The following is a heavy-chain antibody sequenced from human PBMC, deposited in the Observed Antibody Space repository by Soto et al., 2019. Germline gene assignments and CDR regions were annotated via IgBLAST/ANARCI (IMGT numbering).Heavy chain of an antibody. Sequence: QVQLVESGGGVVERGRSLRLSCAASGFTFNNYDMHWVRQSPGKGLEWVAVTSYDGNNKYYADSVKGRFTISRDNSKNTLSLQMNSLRPEDTAVYYCAKVLSVIVADSFDIWGQGTMVTVSS. CDR3: AKVLSVIVADSFDI. V-gene: IGHV3-30*18. CDR1: GFTFNNYD. D-gene: IGHD3-22*01. J-gene: IGHJ3*02. CDR2: TSYDGNNK.